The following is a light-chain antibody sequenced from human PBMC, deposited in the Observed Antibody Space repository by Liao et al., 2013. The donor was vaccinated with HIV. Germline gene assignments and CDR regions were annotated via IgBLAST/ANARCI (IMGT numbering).Light chain of an antibody. CDR2: YDN. CDR1: NIGNKS. J-gene: IGLJ1*01. Sequence: SYVLTQSPSVSVAPGKTARITCGGNNIGNKSVHWYQQKPGQAPVLVIYYDNDRPSGIPERFSGSNSGNTATLTISGTQAMDEADYYCQAWDSSTYVFGTGTKVTVL. CDR3: QAWDSSTYV. V-gene: IGLV3-21*01.